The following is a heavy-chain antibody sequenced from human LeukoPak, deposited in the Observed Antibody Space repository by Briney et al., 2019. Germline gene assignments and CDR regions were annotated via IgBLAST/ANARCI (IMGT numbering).Heavy chain of an antibody. CDR2: ISRDGGST. D-gene: IGHD2-2*01. CDR1: GFTFDDYT. Sequence: GGSLRLSCAASGFTFDDYTMHWVRQAPGKGLEWVSLISRDGGSTYYADSVRGRFTISRDNSKNSLYLQMNSLRTEDTALYYCAKEGYCSSTSCYAGQNYYYYYGMDVWGQGTTVTVSS. V-gene: IGHV3-43*01. J-gene: IGHJ6*02. CDR3: AKEGYCSSTSCYAGQNYYYYYGMDV.